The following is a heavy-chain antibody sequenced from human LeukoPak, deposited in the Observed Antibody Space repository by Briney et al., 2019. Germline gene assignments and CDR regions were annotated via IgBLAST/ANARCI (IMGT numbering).Heavy chain of an antibody. D-gene: IGHD3-3*01. CDR3: ARDAASGNNWFDP. Sequence: GGSLRLSCAASGFTFSSYSMNWVRQAPGKGLEWVSYISPSSSSTYYADSVKGRFTISRDNARNSLYLQMNSLSTEDTALYYCARDAASGNNWFDPWGQGTLVTVSS. CDR1: GFTFSSYS. V-gene: IGHV3-48*01. CDR2: ISPSSSST. J-gene: IGHJ5*02.